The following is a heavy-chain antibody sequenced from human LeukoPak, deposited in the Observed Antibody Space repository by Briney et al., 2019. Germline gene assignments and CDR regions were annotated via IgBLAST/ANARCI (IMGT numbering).Heavy chain of an antibody. J-gene: IGHJ4*02. CDR2: IHYTGAT. Sequence: SETLSLTCAVYGGSITGYYWSWIRQTPGRGLEWVGEIHYTGATSYDPSLKSRATISTDTSKNQFSLRLSSVTAANTAVYYCARGNILTGYCFDFWGQGALVTVSS. V-gene: IGHV4-34*01. CDR1: GGSITGYY. D-gene: IGHD3-9*01. CDR3: ARGNILTGYCFDF.